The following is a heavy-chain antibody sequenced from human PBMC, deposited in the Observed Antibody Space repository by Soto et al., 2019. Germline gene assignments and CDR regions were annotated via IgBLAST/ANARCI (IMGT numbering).Heavy chain of an antibody. CDR2: MNPTSGET. CDR3: ARVAVAARPRWYNWFDP. CDR1: GYTFTDYD. Sequence: QEQLVQSGAEVKKPGASVKVSCKTSGYTFTDYDINWVRQATGKGLEWIGWMNPTSGETGYAQKFQGRVTMTRSASLSTAYLELSSLRSEDTAVYYCARVAVAARPRWYNWFDPWGQGTLVTVSS. J-gene: IGHJ5*02. V-gene: IGHV1-8*01. D-gene: IGHD2-15*01.